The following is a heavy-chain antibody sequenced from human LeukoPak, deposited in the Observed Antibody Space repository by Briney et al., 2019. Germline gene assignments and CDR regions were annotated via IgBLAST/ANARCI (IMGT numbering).Heavy chain of an antibody. J-gene: IGHJ4*02. D-gene: IGHD3-10*02. CDR2: ISSSSSYI. CDR3: ARSYDRGGFRTLEDY. CDR1: GFTFSSYS. V-gene: IGHV3-21*01. Sequence: PGGSLRLSCAASGFTFSSYSMNWVRQAPGKGLEWVSSISSSSSYIYYADSVKGRFTISRDNAKNSLYLQMNSLRAEDTAVYYCARSYDRGGFRTLEDYWGQGTLVTVSS.